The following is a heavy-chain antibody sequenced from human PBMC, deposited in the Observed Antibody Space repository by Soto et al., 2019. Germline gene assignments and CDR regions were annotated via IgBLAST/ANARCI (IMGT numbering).Heavy chain of an antibody. CDR2: IYYSGST. CDR3: ARGYCSNTSCAVFFDS. CDR1: GGSISGYF. V-gene: IGHV4-59*08. J-gene: IGHJ4*02. Sequence: SETLSLTCTVSGGSISGYFWSWIRQPPGKGLEWIGYIYYSGSTNYNPSLKSRATISVNTSKNQFSLKLSSVTAADTAVYYCARGYCSNTSCAVFFDSWGQGTLVTVSS. D-gene: IGHD2-2*01.